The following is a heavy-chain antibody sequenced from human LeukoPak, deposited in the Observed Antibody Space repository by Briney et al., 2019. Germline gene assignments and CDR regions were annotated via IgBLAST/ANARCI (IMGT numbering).Heavy chain of an antibody. CDR1: GGSISSSSYY. V-gene: IGHV4-39*07. Sequence: PSETLSLTCTVSGGSISSSSYYWGWIRQPPGKGLEWIGSIYYSGSTNYNPSLQSRVTISVDTSKNQFSLKLSSVTAADTAVYYCARSRRISKITQRDYYYGMDVWGQGTTVTVSS. CDR3: ARSRRISKITQRDYYYGMDV. CDR2: IYYSGST. J-gene: IGHJ6*02. D-gene: IGHD2-15*01.